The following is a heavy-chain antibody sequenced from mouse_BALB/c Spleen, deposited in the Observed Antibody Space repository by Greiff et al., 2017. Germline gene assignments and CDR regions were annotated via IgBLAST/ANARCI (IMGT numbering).Heavy chain of an antibody. CDR3: TKGYGYWYCDV. CDR2: IYPGNSDT. Sequence: VQLQQSGTVLARPGASVKMSCKASGYTFTSYWMHWVKQRPGQGLEWIGAIYPGNSDTSYNQKFKGKAKLTAVTSTSTAYMELSSLTNEDSAVYYCTKGYGYWYCDVWGAGTTVTVSS. V-gene: IGHV1-5*01. CDR1: GYTFTSYW. J-gene: IGHJ1*01. D-gene: IGHD2-2*01.